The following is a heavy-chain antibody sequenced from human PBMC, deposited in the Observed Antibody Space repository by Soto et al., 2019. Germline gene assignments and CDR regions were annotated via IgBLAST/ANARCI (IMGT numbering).Heavy chain of an antibody. V-gene: IGHV5-51*01. Sequence: GGSLKISCKGSGYSFTSYWVGWVRPMPRERLEWVGVIYPGDSDTRYSPSSQGPVTIPADKSISTAYLQWSSLKASDTAMYYCARALKYYDILSGPYGYTYWGQGTLFTVSS. D-gene: IGHD3-9*01. CDR2: IYPGDSDT. CDR1: GYSFTSYW. CDR3: ARALKYYDILSGPYGYTY. J-gene: IGHJ4*02.